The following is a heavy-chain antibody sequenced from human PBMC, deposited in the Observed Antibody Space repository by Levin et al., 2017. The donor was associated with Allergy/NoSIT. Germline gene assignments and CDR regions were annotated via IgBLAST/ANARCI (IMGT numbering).Heavy chain of an antibody. Sequence: GESLKISCAASGFTFSRYYMHWVRQAPGKGLVWVSRITLDVTDTYYADSVKGRFTISRDNAENTLFLQMNSLRAEDTVIYYCARGGCSSTSCLDYWGQGILVTVSS. CDR2: ITLDVTDT. J-gene: IGHJ4*01. D-gene: IGHD2-2*01. CDR1: GFTFSRYY. V-gene: IGHV3-74*01. CDR3: ARGGCSSTSCLDY.